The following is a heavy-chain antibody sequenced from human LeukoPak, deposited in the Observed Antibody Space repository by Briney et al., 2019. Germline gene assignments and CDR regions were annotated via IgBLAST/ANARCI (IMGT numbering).Heavy chain of an antibody. CDR1: GGSISSGDYY. Sequence: PSQTLSLTCTVSGGSISSGDYYWSWIRQPPGKGLEWIAYMYYSGSTYYNPSIKSRVTMSADTSKNQLSLKLSSVTAADTAVYYCARPYYYDSRIDPRGQGILVTVSS. D-gene: IGHD3-22*01. CDR2: MYYSGST. J-gene: IGHJ5*02. CDR3: ARPYYYDSRIDP. V-gene: IGHV4-30-4*01.